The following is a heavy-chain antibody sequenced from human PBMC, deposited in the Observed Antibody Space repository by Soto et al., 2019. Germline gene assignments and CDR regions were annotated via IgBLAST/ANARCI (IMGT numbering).Heavy chain of an antibody. V-gene: IGHV1-18*01. J-gene: IGHJ6*02. CDR3: ARVMAYDFWSGYLPLLNRYGMDV. CDR2: ISAYNGNT. D-gene: IGHD3-3*01. Sequence: ASVKVSCKASGYTFTSYGISWERQAPGQGLEWMGWISAYNGNTNYAQKLQGRVTMTTDTSTSTAYMELRSLRSDDTAVYYCARVMAYDFWSGYLPLLNRYGMDVWGQGTTVTVSS. CDR1: GYTFTSYG.